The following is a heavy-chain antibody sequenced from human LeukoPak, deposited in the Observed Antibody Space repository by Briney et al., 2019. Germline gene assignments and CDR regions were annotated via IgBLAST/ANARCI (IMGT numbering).Heavy chain of an antibody. CDR2: IYYSGST. V-gene: IGHV4-59*01. J-gene: IGHJ4*02. D-gene: IGHD3-22*01. CDR3: ARGAPEYDSSGYEFDC. CDR1: GGSISSYY. Sequence: SETLSLTCTVSGGSISSYYWSWIRQPPGKGLEWIGYIYYSGSTNYNPSLKSRVTISVDTSKNQFSLKLSSVTAADTAVYYCARGAPEYDSSGYEFDCWGQGTLVTVSS.